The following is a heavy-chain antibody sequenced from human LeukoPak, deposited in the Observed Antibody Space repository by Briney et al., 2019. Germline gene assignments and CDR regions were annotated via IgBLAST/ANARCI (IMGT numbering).Heavy chain of an antibody. V-gene: IGHV4-59*01. CDR2: IYYSGST. Sequence: SETLSLTCTVSGGXISSYYCSWIRQPPGKGLEWMGYIYYSGSTNYNPSLKSRVTISVDTSKNQFSLKLSSVTAADTAVYYCARVGARGIYYFDYWGQGTLVSVSS. CDR1: GGXISSYY. D-gene: IGHD1-14*01. J-gene: IGHJ4*02. CDR3: ARVGARGIYYFDY.